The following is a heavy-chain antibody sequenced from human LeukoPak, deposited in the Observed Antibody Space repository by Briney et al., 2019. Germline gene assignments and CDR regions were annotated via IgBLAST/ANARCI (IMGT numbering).Heavy chain of an antibody. CDR1: GFTFSSYG. D-gene: IGHD6-19*01. J-gene: IGHJ1*01. Sequence: GGSLRLSCAASGFTFSSYGMHWVRQAPGKGLEWVAVISYDGSNKYYADSVKGRFIISRDNSKNTLYLQMNSLRAEDTAVYYCANPATFIAVAGNFQHWGQGTLVTVSS. CDR3: ANPATFIAVAGNFQH. CDR2: ISYDGSNK. V-gene: IGHV3-30*18.